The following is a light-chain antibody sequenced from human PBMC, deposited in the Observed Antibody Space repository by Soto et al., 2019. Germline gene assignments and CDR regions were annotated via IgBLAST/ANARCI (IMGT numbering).Light chain of an antibody. CDR3: AAWDDSRLGM. Sequence: QSVLTQPPSASGAPGQRVTISCSGSTSNIGSNSVNWYQQVPGTAPRLLIYGSNQRPSGVPDRFSASKSGTSASLVISGLQSEDEASYYCAAWDDSRLGMFGGGTKLTVL. J-gene: IGLJ3*02. V-gene: IGLV1-44*01. CDR2: GSN. CDR1: TSNIGSNS.